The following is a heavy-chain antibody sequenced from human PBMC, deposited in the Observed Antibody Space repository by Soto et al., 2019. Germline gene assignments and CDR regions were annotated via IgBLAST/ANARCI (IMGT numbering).Heavy chain of an antibody. CDR1: GDSISSYH. Sequence: SETLSLTCTVSGDSISSYHWSWIRQPPGKGLEWIGYIYYSGSTNYNPSLKSRVTISVDTSKNQFSLKPSSVTAADTAVYYCARARGRYCSGGSCSSRLPTLDYWGQGTLVTVSS. V-gene: IGHV4-59*01. D-gene: IGHD2-15*01. CDR2: IYYSGST. J-gene: IGHJ4*02. CDR3: ARARGRYCSGGSCSSRLPTLDY.